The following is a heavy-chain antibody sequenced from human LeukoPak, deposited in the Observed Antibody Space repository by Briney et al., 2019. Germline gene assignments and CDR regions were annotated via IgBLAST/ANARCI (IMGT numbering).Heavy chain of an antibody. CDR2: IKQDGSEK. Sequence: GGSLRLSCAASGFTFSSYWMSWVRQAPGKGLEWVANIKQDGSEKYYVDSVKGRFTISRDNAKNSLYPQMTSLRAEDTAVYYCASLKNSGWGNAFHFWGQGTMVTVSS. CDR3: ASLKNSGWGNAFHF. CDR1: GFTFSSYW. D-gene: IGHD6-19*01. J-gene: IGHJ3*01. V-gene: IGHV3-7*01.